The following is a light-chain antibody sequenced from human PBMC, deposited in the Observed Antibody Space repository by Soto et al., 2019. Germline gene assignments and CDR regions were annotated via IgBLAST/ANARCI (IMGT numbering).Light chain of an antibody. Sequence: EIVLTQSPATLSLSPGERATLSCRASQSVSSYLAWYQQKPGQAPRLLIYDASNRATGIPARFSGSGSGTDFTLTISSLEPEDFAVYYCQQYGSSWTFGQGTNVDTK. CDR3: QQYGSSWT. CDR1: QSVSSY. V-gene: IGKV3-11*01. J-gene: IGKJ1*01. CDR2: DAS.